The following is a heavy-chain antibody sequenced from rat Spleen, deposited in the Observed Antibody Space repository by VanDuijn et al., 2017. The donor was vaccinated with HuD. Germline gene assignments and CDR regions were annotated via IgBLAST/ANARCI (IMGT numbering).Heavy chain of an antibody. CDR1: GHSITSSY. CDR2: ISYSGSS. V-gene: IGHV3-1*01. CDR3: ARYTATISFDY. Sequence: EVQLQESGPGLVKPSQSLSLTCSVTGHSITSSYRWNWIRKFPGSKMEWIGHISYSGSSSYSPSLKGRISITRDTSKNQFFLQLNSVTTEDTATYFCARYTATISFDYWGRGVMVTVSS. D-gene: IGHD1-10*01. J-gene: IGHJ2*01.